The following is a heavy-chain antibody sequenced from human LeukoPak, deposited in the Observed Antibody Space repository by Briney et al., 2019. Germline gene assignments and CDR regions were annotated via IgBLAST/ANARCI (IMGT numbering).Heavy chain of an antibody. CDR2: IIPIFGTA. V-gene: IGHV1-69*13. D-gene: IGHD2-15*01. CDR3: ARSLGYCSGGSCYPRFDY. Sequence: ASVKVSCKASGGIFSSYAISWVRQAPGQGLGWMEGIIPIFGTANYAQKFQGRVTITADESTSTAYMELSSLRSEDTAVYYCARSLGYCSGGSCYPRFDYWGQGTLVTVSS. CDR1: GGIFSSYA. J-gene: IGHJ4*02.